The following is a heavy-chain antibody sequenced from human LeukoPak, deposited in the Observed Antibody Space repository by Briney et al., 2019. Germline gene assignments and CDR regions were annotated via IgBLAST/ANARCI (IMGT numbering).Heavy chain of an antibody. CDR1: GYTFTSYG. Sequence: ASVKVSCKASGYTFTSYGISWVRQAPGQGLEWMGWMNPNSGNTGYAQKFQGRVTITRNTSISTAYMELSSLRSEDTAVYYCARVKSGRPRYKPYFDYWGQGTLVTVSS. D-gene: IGHD2-15*01. CDR2: MNPNSGNT. V-gene: IGHV1-8*03. J-gene: IGHJ4*02. CDR3: ARVKSGRPRYKPYFDY.